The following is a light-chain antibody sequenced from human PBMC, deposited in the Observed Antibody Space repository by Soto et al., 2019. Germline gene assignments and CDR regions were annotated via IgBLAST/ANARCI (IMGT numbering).Light chain of an antibody. V-gene: IGLV2-14*01. Sequence: QSVLTQPASVSGSPGQWITIPCTGTSSXVXGYXYVSWYQLHPGKAPKLIIYDVSNRPSVVANRFSGSKSGNTESLTISGLQTEDEADYYSCSYVGASPYVFGTGTKVTVL. J-gene: IGLJ1*01. CDR3: CSYVGASPYV. CDR2: DVS. CDR1: SSXVXGYXY.